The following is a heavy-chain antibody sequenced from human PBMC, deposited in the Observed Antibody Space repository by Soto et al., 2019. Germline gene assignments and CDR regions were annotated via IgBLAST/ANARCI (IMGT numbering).Heavy chain of an antibody. D-gene: IGHD2-15*01. V-gene: IGHV3-33*01. J-gene: IGHJ4*02. CDR3: ARERCSGGSCYSVDY. CDR1: GFTFSSYG. CDR2: IWYDGSNK. Sequence: QVQLVESWGGVVQPGRSLRLACAASGFTFSSYGMHWVRQAPGKGLEWVAVIWYDGSNKYYADSVKGRFTISRDNSKNTLYLQMNSLRAEDTAVYYCARERCSGGSCYSVDYCSQGTLVTVSS.